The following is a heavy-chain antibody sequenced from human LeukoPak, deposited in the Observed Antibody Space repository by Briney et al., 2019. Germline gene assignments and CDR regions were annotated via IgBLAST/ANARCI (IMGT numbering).Heavy chain of an antibody. CDR1: GYTFTSYA. V-gene: IGHV1-46*01. Sequence: ASVKVSCKASGYTFTSYAMHWVRQAPGQRLEWMGIINPSGGSTSYAQKFQGRVTMTRDMSISTAYMELSSLKSEDTAVYFCATSLIGDTYRWHDAFDIWGQGTMVTVSS. CDR3: ATSLIGDTYRWHDAFDI. J-gene: IGHJ3*02. CDR2: INPSGGST. D-gene: IGHD2-8*02.